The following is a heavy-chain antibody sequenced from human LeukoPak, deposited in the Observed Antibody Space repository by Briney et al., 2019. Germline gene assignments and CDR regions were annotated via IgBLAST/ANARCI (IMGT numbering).Heavy chain of an antibody. Sequence: ASVKVSCKASGYTFTGYYMHWVRQAPGQGLEWMGWINPNSGGTNYAQKFQGRVTMTRDTSISTAYMELSRLRSDDTAVYYCARADSSGYYYGAFDIWGQGTMVTVSS. D-gene: IGHD3-22*01. CDR2: INPNSGGT. V-gene: IGHV1-2*02. CDR1: GYTFTGYY. J-gene: IGHJ3*02. CDR3: ARADSSGYYYGAFDI.